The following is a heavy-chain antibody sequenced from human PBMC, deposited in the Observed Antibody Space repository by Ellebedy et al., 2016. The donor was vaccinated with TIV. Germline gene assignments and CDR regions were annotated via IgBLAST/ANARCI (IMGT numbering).Heavy chain of an antibody. CDR3: ARDARFIDQQHNWFDP. CDR1: GFTFSDYY. V-gene: IGHV3-11*01. J-gene: IGHJ5*02. D-gene: IGHD6-13*01. Sequence: GESLKISCAASGFTFSDYYMNWNRQAPGKGLEWVSYISGSGSTISYADSVKGRFTISRDNAKNSLYLQVNSLRAEDTAVYYCARDARFIDQQHNWFDPWGQGTLVTVSS. CDR2: ISGSGSTI.